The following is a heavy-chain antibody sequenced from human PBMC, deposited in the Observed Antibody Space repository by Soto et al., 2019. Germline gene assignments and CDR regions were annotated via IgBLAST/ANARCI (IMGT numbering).Heavy chain of an antibody. CDR1: GFTFTSSA. CDR2: IVVGSGNT. CDR3: AADVRYFDWLLPLDY. V-gene: IGHV1-58*01. D-gene: IGHD3-9*01. J-gene: IGHJ4*02. Sequence: QMQLVQSGPEVKKPGTSVKVSCKASGFTFTSSAVQWVRQARGQRLEWIGWIVVGSGNTNYAQKFQERVTITRDMSKSTAYMELSSLRSEDTAVYYCAADVRYFDWLLPLDYWGQGTLVTVSS.